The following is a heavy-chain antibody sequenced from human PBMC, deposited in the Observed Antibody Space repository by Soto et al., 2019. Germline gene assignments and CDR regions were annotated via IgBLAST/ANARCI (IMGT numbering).Heavy chain of an antibody. CDR3: ARWVAGLYYGMDV. Sequence: QVQLQESGPGLVKPSQTLSLTCTVSGGSISSGAYYWSWIRQNPGKGLEWIGYIYYSGSTYYNPSLKSRVXXSXDXXKNQFSLKLSSVTAADTAVYYCARWVAGLYYGMDVWGQGTTVTVSS. CDR2: IYYSGST. CDR1: GGSISSGAYY. J-gene: IGHJ6*02. D-gene: IGHD2-15*01. V-gene: IGHV4-31*03.